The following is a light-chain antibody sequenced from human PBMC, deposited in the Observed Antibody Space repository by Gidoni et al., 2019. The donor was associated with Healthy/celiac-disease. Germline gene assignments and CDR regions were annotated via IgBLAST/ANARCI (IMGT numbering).Light chain of an antibody. CDR1: HGISSN. V-gene: IGKV1-9*01. Sequence: DIQLTPSPSFLSASVADRVTITCRASHGISSNVTWYQQKPGKAPKLLIYAASTVQSGVPSRFSVSGSGTEFTLTISSLQPEDFATDYCQQLNSYPRGFTFGPGTKVDIK. CDR2: AAS. CDR3: QQLNSYPRGFT. J-gene: IGKJ3*01.